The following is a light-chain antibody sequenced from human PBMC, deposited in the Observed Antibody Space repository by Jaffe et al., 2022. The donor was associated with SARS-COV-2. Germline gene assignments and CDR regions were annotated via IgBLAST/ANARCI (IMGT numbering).Light chain of an antibody. Sequence: QSMLTQPPSVSAAPGQKVTISCSGTSSSIGSNFVSWYQQLPGTAPKLLIFGNDERPSGIPDRFSGSKSGTSATLDITGLQTGDEADYFCATWDSSLRAVVFGGGTKVTVL. CDR1: SSSIGSNF. CDR3: ATWDSSLRAVV. V-gene: IGLV1-51*02. CDR2: GND. J-gene: IGLJ2*01.